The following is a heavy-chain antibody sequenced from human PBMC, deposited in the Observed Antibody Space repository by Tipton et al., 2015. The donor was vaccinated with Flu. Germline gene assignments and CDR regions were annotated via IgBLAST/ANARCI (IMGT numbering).Heavy chain of an antibody. J-gene: IGHJ4*02. CDR3: ARGDCSSTSCLDY. V-gene: IGHV4-59*01. CDR2: IYYSGST. CDR1: GGSISSYY. D-gene: IGHD2-2*01. Sequence: LRLSCTVSGGSISSYYWSWIRQPPGKGLEWIRYIYYSGSTNYNPSLKSRVAISVDTSKNQFSLKLSSVTAADTAVYYCARGDCSSTSCLDYWGQGTLVTVSS.